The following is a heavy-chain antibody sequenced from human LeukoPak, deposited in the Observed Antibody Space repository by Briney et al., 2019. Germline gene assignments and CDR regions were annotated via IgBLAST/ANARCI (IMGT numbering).Heavy chain of an antibody. J-gene: IGHJ5*02. V-gene: IGHV1-8*01. CDR3: ARAKLGAGPLFDP. CDR1: GYTFTSYD. Sequence: ASVTVSCKASGYTFTSYDINWVRQATGQGLEWMGWMNPNSGNTGYAQKFQGRVTMTRNTSISTAYMELSSLRSEDTAVYYCARAKLGAGPLFDPWGQGTLVTVSS. CDR2: MNPNSGNT. D-gene: IGHD1-26*01.